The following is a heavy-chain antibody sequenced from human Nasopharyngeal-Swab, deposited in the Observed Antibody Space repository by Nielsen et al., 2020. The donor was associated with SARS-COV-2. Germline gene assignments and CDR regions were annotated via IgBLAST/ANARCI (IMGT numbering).Heavy chain of an antibody. D-gene: IGHD3-22*01. CDR2: ISSSGSTI. J-gene: IGHJ4*02. CDR3: ARALGSSGNRFDY. V-gene: IGHV3-11*01. CDR1: GFTFSDYY. Sequence: GESLKISCAASGFTFSDYYMSWIRQAPGKGLEWVSYISSSGSTIYYADSVKGRFTISRDNAKNSLYLQMNSLRAEDTAVYYCARALGSSGNRFDYWGQGTLVTVSS.